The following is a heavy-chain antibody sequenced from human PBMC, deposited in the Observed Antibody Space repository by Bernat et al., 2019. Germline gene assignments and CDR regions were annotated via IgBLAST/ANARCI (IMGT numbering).Heavy chain of an antibody. Sequence: QVQLQQWGAGLLKPSQTLSLTCAVYGGSFSGYYWSWIRQPPGKGLEWIGEINQSGNSNYNPSLKSRGTISVDTSKNQFSLKLSSVTAEETAVYYCARSPLVGAILASWGQGTLVTVSS. CDR3: ARSPLVGAILAS. V-gene: IGHV4-34*01. D-gene: IGHD1-26*01. CDR2: INQSGNS. J-gene: IGHJ4*02. CDR1: GGSFSGYY.